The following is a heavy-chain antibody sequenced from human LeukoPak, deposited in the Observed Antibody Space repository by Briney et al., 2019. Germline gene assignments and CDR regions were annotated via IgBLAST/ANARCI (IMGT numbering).Heavy chain of an antibody. Sequence: PSETLSLTCTVSGGSINSYYWSWIRQPPGKGLEWIGYIYYIGSTNYNPSLRSRATISVDTSNNQFYLKLSSVTAADTAVYYCARRGYSSGSNWFDAWGQGTLVTVSS. CDR1: GGSINSYY. D-gene: IGHD6-19*01. CDR2: IYYIGST. J-gene: IGHJ5*02. V-gene: IGHV4-59*08. CDR3: ARRGYSSGSNWFDA.